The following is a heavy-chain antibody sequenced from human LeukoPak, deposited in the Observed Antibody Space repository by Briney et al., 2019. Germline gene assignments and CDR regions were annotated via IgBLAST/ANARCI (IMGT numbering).Heavy chain of an antibody. Sequence: GASVKVSCKASGYTFTSYYLRWVRQAPGQGLEWMGIINPSGGSTTYAQKFQGRVTLTRDTSTSTVYMELSSLRSEDTAVYYCARDYYYDSGGPYTRGSDYWGQGTLVTVSS. CDR1: GYTFTSYY. D-gene: IGHD3-22*01. V-gene: IGHV1-46*01. CDR2: INPSGGST. CDR3: ARDYYYDSGGPYTRGSDY. J-gene: IGHJ4*02.